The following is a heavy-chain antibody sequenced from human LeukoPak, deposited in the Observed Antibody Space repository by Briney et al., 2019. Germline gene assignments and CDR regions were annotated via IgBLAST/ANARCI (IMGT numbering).Heavy chain of an antibody. D-gene: IGHD3-16*01. Sequence: GGSLRLSCAASGFTFSSYEMNWVRQAPGKGLEWVSYISSSGSTIYYADSVKGRFTISRDKAKNSLYLQMNSLRAEDTAVYYCARVLGAYYYMDVWGKGTTVTISS. CDR2: ISSSGSTI. CDR1: GFTFSSYE. CDR3: ARVLGAYYYMDV. V-gene: IGHV3-48*03. J-gene: IGHJ6*03.